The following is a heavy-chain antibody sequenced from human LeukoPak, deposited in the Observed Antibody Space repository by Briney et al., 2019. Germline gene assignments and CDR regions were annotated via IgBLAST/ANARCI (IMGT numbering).Heavy chain of an antibody. CDR2: IYTSGST. Sequence: SETLSLTCTVSGGSISSYYWSWIRQPAGKGLEWIGRIYTSGSTNYNPSLKSRVTMSVDTSKNQFSLKLSSVTAADTAVYYCASSPRRWDYGDNHYYYGMDVWGQGTTVTVSS. D-gene: IGHD4-17*01. CDR1: GGSISSYY. V-gene: IGHV4-4*07. CDR3: ASSPRRWDYGDNHYYYGMDV. J-gene: IGHJ6*02.